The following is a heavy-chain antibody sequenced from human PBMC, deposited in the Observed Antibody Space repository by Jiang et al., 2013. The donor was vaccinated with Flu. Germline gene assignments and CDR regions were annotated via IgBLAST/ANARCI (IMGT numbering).Heavy chain of an antibody. CDR3: AREALMSGSYFTALNAFDI. CDR2: TYYRSKWYN. D-gene: IGHD1-26*01. CDR1: GDSVSSNSAA. Sequence: TSQTLSLTCAISGDSVSSNSAAWNWIGQSPSRGLEWLGRTYYRSKWYNDYAVSVKSRITINPDTSKNQFSLQLNSVTPEDTAVYYCAREALMSGSYFTALNAFDIWGQGTMVTVSS. V-gene: IGHV6-1*01. J-gene: IGHJ3*02.